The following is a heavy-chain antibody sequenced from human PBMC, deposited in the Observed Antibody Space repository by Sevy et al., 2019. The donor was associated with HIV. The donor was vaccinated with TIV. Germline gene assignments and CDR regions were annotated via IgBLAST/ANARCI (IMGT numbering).Heavy chain of an antibody. CDR1: GGTFSSYA. J-gene: IGHJ3*02. CDR2: IIPIFGTA. CDR3: ASGYTSSWGYAFDI. D-gene: IGHD6-13*01. V-gene: IGHV1-69*13. Sequence: ASVKVSCKASGGTFSSYAINWVRQAPGQGLEWMGGIIPIFGTANYAQKFQGRVTITADESTSTAYMELSRLRSEDTAVYYCASGYTSSWGYAFDIWVQGTMVTVSS.